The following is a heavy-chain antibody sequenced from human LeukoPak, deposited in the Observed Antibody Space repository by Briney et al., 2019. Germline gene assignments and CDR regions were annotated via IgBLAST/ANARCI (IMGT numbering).Heavy chain of an antibody. CDR2: ISGSGGST. J-gene: IGHJ6*02. CDR3: ARDSCSSTSCHNYYGMDV. V-gene: IGHV3-23*01. Sequence: GGSLRLSCAASGFTFSSYGMHWVRQAPGKGLEWVSAISGSGGSTYYADSVKGRFTISRDNSKNTLYLQMNSLRAEDTAVYYCARDSCSSTSCHNYYGMDVWGQGTTVTVSS. D-gene: IGHD2-2*01. CDR1: GFTFSSYG.